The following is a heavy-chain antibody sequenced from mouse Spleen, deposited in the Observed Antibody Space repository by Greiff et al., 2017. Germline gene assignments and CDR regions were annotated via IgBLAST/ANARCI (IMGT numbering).Heavy chain of an antibody. J-gene: IGHJ2*01. Sequence: EVQLVESGGGLVKPGGSLKLSCAASGFTFSDYGMHWVRQAPEKGLEWVAYISSGSSTIYYADTVKGRFTISRDNAKNTLFLQMTSLRSEDTAMYYCARMTRGYWGQGTTLTVSS. V-gene: IGHV5-17*01. D-gene: IGHD3-1*01. CDR3: ARMTRGY. CDR1: GFTFSDYG. CDR2: ISSGSSTI.